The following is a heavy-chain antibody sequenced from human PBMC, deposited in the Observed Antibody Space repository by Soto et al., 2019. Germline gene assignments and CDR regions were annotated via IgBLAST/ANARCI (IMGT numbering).Heavy chain of an antibody. D-gene: IGHD6-19*01. CDR1: GYSFTSYW. CDR2: IYTGDSDT. Sequence: PGESLTISCKGSGYSFTSYWIGWVRKMPGKGLEWMGIIYTGDSDTRYSPSFQGQVTISADKCISTAYLQWSSLKASDTAMSYCASHSSGWSGGMDVWGQGTTVTVSS. J-gene: IGHJ6*02. V-gene: IGHV5-51*01. CDR3: ASHSSGWSGGMDV.